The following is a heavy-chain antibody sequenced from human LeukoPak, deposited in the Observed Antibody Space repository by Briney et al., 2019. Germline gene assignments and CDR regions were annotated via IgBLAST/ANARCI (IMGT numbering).Heavy chain of an antibody. CDR3: ARDDRPLDYYYYYGMDV. CDR2: ISYDGSNK. V-gene: IGHV3-30-3*01. J-gene: IGHJ6*02. Sequence: PGRSLRLSCAASGFTFSSYAMHWVRQAPGKGLEWVAVISYDGSNKYYADSVKGRFTISRDNSKNTLYLQMNSLRAEDTAVYYCARDDRPLDYYYYYGMDVWGQGTTVTVSS. CDR1: GFTFSSYA.